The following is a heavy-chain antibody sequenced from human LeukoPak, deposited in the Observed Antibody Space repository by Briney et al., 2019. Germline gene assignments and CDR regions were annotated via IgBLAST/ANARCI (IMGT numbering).Heavy chain of an antibody. J-gene: IGHJ4*02. Sequence: GGSLRLSCAASGFTFDHYSMHWVRQASGKGLEWVSAISGSGGSTYYADSVKGRFTISRDNSKNTLYLQMNSLRAEDTAVYYCAKVRDARGYWGQGTLVTVSS. D-gene: IGHD3-10*01. CDR3: AKVRDARGY. CDR2: ISGSGGST. CDR1: GFTFDHYS. V-gene: IGHV3-23*01.